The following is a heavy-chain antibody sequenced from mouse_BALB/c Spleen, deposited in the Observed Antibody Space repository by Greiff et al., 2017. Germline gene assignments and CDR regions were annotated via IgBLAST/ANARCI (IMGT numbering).Heavy chain of an antibody. CDR1: GFSLTSYG. CDR2: IWAGGST. J-gene: IGHJ4*01. V-gene: IGHV2-9*02. D-gene: IGHD1-1*01. Sequence: QVQLKESGPGLVAPSQSLSITCTVSGFSLTSYGVHWVRQPPGKGLEWLGVIWAGGSTNYNSALMSRLSISKDNSKSQVFLKMNSLQTDDTAMYYCASSPAYYYGSSYVDYYAMDYWGQGTSVTVSS. CDR3: ASSPAYYYGSSYVDYYAMDY.